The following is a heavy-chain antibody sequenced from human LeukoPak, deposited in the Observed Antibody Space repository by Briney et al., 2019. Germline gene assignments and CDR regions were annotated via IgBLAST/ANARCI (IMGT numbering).Heavy chain of an antibody. J-gene: IGHJ4*02. CDR2: ISYDGSNK. CDR1: GFTFSSYG. V-gene: IGHV3-30*18. Sequence: GESLRLSCAASGFTFSSYGMHWVRQAPGKGLEWVAVISYDGSNKYYADSVKGRFTISRDNSKNTLYLQMNSLRAEDTAVYYCAKEEQYSYAIWGQGTLVTVSS. CDR3: AKEEQYSYAI. D-gene: IGHD5-18*01.